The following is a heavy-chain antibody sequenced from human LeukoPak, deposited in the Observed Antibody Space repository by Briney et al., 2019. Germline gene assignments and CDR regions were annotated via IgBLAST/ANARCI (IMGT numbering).Heavy chain of an antibody. CDR2: ISYDGSNK. CDR1: GFTFSSYG. Sequence: GGSLRLSCAASGFTFSSYGMHWVRQAPGKGLEWVTVISYDGSNKYYADSVKGRFTISRDNSKNTLYLQMNSLRAEDTAVYYCARRPIKYYYYGMDVWAKGPRSPSP. V-gene: IGHV3-30*03. CDR3: ARRPIKYYYYGMDV. J-gene: IGHJ6*02.